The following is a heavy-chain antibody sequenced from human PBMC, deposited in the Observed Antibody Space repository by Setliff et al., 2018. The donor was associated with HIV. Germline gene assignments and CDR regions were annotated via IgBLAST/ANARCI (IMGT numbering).Heavy chain of an antibody. CDR2: IYHSGST. V-gene: IGHV4-30-2*01. D-gene: IGHD6-13*01. CDR3: AREGAAAGNALDI. Sequence: PSETLSLTCAVSGGSFSSGSYSWSWIRQPPGKGLEWIGYIYHSGSTYSNPSLKSRVTISVDESKNQFSLKLSSVTAADTAVYYCAREGAAAGNALDIWGQGTMVTVSS. CDR1: GGSFSSGSYS. J-gene: IGHJ3*02.